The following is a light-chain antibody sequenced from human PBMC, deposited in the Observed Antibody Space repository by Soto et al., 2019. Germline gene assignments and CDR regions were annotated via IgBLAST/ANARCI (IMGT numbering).Light chain of an antibody. CDR3: QQYDKWPPYT. CDR1: QSVSSN. Sequence: EIVMTQSPANLSVSPGERATLSCRASQSVSSNLAWYQQKPGQGPRLLIYGASTRATGIPARFSGSGSGTEFTLTLSSLQSEDFAVYYCQQYDKWPPYTFGQGTKVEIK. J-gene: IGKJ2*01. CDR2: GAS. V-gene: IGKV3-15*01.